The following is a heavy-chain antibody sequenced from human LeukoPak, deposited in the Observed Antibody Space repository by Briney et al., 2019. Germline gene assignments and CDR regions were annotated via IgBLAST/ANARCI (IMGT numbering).Heavy chain of an antibody. D-gene: IGHD6-19*01. Sequence: GGSLRLSCAATGFTFSIYSMNWVRQAPGKGLEWVSSISSSSSYIYYADSVMGRFTISRDNAKNSLYLQMNSLRAEDTAVYYCARDVPYSSGWYGGDGMDVWGQGTTVTVSS. J-gene: IGHJ6*02. CDR1: GFTFSIYS. CDR2: ISSSSSYI. CDR3: ARDVPYSSGWYGGDGMDV. V-gene: IGHV3-21*01.